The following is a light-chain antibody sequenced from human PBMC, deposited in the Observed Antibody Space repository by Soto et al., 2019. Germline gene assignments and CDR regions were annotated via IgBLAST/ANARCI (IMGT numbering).Light chain of an antibody. V-gene: IGKV1-5*03. J-gene: IGKJ4*01. CDR2: KAS. CDR3: QQYDNYST. Sequence: DIQMTQSPSTLSASVGDRVTFTCRASQNIRTWLAWYQQKPGQAPRLLIYKASSLESGVPSRFSGSGSGTEFTLAISSLQPDDSATYYCQQYDNYSTFGGGTKVDI. CDR1: QNIRTW.